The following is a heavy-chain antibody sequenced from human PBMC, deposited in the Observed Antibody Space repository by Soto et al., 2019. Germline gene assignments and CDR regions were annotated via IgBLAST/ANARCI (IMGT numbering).Heavy chain of an antibody. Sequence: GESLKISCKCSGYSFTSYWIGWVRQMPGKGLEWMGIIYPGDSDTRYSPSLQGQVTISADKSISTAYLQWSSLKASDTAMYYCARQYSSGWYLYYFDYWGQGTLVTVSS. CDR3: ARQYSSGWYLYYFDY. CDR2: IYPGDSDT. J-gene: IGHJ4*02. V-gene: IGHV5-51*01. D-gene: IGHD6-19*01. CDR1: GYSFTSYW.